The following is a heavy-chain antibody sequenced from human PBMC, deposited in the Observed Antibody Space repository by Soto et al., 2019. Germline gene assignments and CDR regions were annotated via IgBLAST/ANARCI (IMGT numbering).Heavy chain of an antibody. J-gene: IGHJ6*02. V-gene: IGHV4-34*01. CDR2: INHSGST. CDR1: GGSFSGYY. D-gene: IGHD1-1*01. CDR3: ARDWTPRGMDV. Sequence: SETLSLTCAVYGGSFSGYYWSWIRQPPGKGLEWIGEINHSGSTNYNPSLKSRVTISVDTSKNQFSLKLSSVTAADTAVYYCARDWTPRGMDVWGQGTTVTV.